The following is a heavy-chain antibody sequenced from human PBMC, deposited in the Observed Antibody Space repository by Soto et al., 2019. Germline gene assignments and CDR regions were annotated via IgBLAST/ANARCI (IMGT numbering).Heavy chain of an antibody. CDR1: GGSLSSYY. J-gene: IGHJ5*02. D-gene: IGHD6-25*01. CDR3: GSVRPSGYVLS. Sequence: SETLSLTCTVSGGSLSSYYWTCLRQSPGKGLEGIGYVYFSGNTNYNPSLKSRVTISIDTSENQFSLRLASVTAADTAFYYCGSVRPSGYVLSWGQGTMVTVSS. V-gene: IGHV4-59*01. CDR2: VYFSGNT.